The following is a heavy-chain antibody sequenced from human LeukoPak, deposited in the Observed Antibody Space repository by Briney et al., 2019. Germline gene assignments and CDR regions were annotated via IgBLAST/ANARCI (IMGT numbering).Heavy chain of an antibody. CDR2: ISASGRST. Sequence: GGSLRLSCAGSGFNFSSFVMTWVRQAPGKGLEWVSSISASGRSTYYADSVKGRFTISRDNSKNALYLQVNSLRAEDTAVYHCAKKSPIFGVVIPLFDYWGQGTLVSVSS. CDR3: AKKSPIFGVVIPLFDY. J-gene: IGHJ4*02. V-gene: IGHV3-23*01. CDR1: GFNFSSFV. D-gene: IGHD3-3*01.